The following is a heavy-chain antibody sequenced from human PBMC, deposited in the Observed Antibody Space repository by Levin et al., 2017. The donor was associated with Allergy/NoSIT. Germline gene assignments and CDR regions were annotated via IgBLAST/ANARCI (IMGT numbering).Heavy chain of an antibody. V-gene: IGHV3-73*01. J-gene: IGHJ4*02. Sequence: GGSLRLSCAASGFTFSGSAMHWVRQASGKGLEWVGRIRSKANSYATAYAASVKGRFTISRDDSKNTAYLQMNSLKTEDTAVYYCTSAYYDFWSGRIDYWGQGTLVTVSS. CDR1: GFTFSGSA. D-gene: IGHD3-3*01. CDR2: IRSKANSYAT. CDR3: TSAYYDFWSGRIDY.